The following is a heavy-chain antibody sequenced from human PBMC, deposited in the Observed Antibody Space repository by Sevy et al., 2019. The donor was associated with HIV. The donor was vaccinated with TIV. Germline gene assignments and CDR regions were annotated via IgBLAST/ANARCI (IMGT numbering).Heavy chain of an antibody. V-gene: IGHV3-15*05. CDR3: TTKKDFWSGYFYFDY. CDR2: IKSKTDGGTT. D-gene: IGHD3-3*01. CDR1: RFTFSKAW. Sequence: GGSLRLSCAASRFTFSKAWMNWVRQAPGKGLEWVGRIKSKTDGGTTDYAASVKGRFTISRDDSKNTLYLQMNSLKTDDTAVYYCTTKKDFWSGYFYFDYWGQGTLVTVSS. J-gene: IGHJ4*02.